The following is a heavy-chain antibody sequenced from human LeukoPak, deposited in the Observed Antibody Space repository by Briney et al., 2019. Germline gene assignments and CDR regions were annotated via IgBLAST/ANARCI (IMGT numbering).Heavy chain of an antibody. Sequence: PGGSLRLSCAASGFTFSSYGMSWVRQAPGKGLEWVSAISGSGGSTYYADSVKGRFTISRDNSKNTLYLQMNSLRAEDTAVYYCATLPTVTNYFDYWGQGTLVTVSS. CDR2: ISGSGGST. J-gene: IGHJ4*02. D-gene: IGHD4-17*01. CDR1: GFTFSSYG. V-gene: IGHV3-23*01. CDR3: ATLPTVTNYFDY.